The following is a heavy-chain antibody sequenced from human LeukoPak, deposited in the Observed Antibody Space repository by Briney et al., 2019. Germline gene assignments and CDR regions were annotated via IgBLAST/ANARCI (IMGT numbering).Heavy chain of an antibody. CDR2: INHSGST. Sequence: SETLSLTCAVYGGSFSGYYWSWIRQPPGKGLEWIGEINHSGSTNYNPSLKSRVTISVDTSKNQFSLKLSSVTAADTAVYYCAREGSMTARPFVPIDYWGQGTLVTISS. J-gene: IGHJ4*02. D-gene: IGHD6-6*01. CDR3: AREGSMTARPFVPIDY. V-gene: IGHV4-34*01. CDR1: GGSFSGYY.